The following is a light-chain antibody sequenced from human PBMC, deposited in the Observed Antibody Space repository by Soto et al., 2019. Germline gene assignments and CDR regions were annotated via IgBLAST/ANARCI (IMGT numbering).Light chain of an antibody. J-gene: IGKJ5*01. CDR2: AAS. V-gene: IGKV1-12*01. Sequence: DIKMTQSPSSVSASVGDRVSITCRASQDISTWLAWYQQKPGKAPKLLIYAASSLFSGVPSRFSGSGSGADFTLTISSLQPEDFATYYCQQADSLPLVTFGQGTRLEI. CDR1: QDISTW. CDR3: QQADSLPLVT.